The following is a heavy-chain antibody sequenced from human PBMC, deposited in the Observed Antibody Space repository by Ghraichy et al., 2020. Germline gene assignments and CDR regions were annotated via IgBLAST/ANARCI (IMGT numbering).Heavy chain of an antibody. CDR1: SYTFTSYG. CDR3: ARNYYDSSGYYHFDY. D-gene: IGHD3-22*01. J-gene: IGHJ4*02. Sequence: ASVKVSCKTTSYTFTSYGTSRMRQAPGQGLEWMGWISAYNGNTNYAQKLQGRVTMTTDTSTSTAYMELRSLRSDDTAVYYCARNYYDSSGYYHFDYWGQGSLVTAAS. V-gene: IGHV1-18*01. CDR2: ISAYNGNT.